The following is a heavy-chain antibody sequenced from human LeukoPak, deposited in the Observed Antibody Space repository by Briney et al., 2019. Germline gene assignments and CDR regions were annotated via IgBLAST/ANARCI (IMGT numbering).Heavy chain of an antibody. Sequence: SETLSLTCAVCGGSFSGYYWSWIRQPPGKGLEWMGEINHSGSTNYNPSLKSRVTISVDTSKNQFSLKLSSVTAADTAVYYCARGPIDWLLRSGLDYWGQGTLVTVSS. CDR3: ARGPIDWLLRSGLDY. V-gene: IGHV4-34*01. CDR2: INHSGST. D-gene: IGHD3-9*01. J-gene: IGHJ4*02. CDR1: GGSFSGYY.